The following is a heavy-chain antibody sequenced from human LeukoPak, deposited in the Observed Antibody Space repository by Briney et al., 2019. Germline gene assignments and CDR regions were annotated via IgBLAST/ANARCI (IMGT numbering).Heavy chain of an antibody. CDR1: GFTVSNNY. CDR2: IYSDGGT. Sequence: PGGSLRLSCAVSGFTVSNNYMSWVRQAPGKGLEYVSVIYSDGGTFYSESVKGRFTISRDYSKNTLYLQMNSLRADDTAVYYCARDRNGPAFWGQGTLVTVSS. V-gene: IGHV3-53*01. D-gene: IGHD2-15*01. CDR3: ARDRNGPAF. J-gene: IGHJ4*02.